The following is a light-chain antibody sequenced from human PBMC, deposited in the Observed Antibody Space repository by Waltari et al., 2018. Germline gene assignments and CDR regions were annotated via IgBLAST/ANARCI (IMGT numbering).Light chain of an antibody. J-gene: IGKJ2*01. V-gene: IGKV1-5*03. Sequence: DIQMTQSPSTLSASVGDRVIISCWASQSISTWLAWYQQKPGKVPKLLISKASTLETGVPSRFSGSGSGTAFTLTISSLQPDDFATYYCQQYNGLSYTFGQGTKLEIK. CDR2: KAS. CDR3: QQYNGLSYT. CDR1: QSISTW.